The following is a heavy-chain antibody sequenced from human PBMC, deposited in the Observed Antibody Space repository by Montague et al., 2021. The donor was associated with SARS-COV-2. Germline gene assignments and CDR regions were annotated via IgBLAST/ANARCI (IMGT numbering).Heavy chain of an antibody. CDR3: ARLLLELPGDY. J-gene: IGHJ4*02. CDR2: IYYSGST. D-gene: IGHD1-7*01. Sequence: SETLSLTCTVSGGSISGSNYYWAWIRQPPGKGLEWIGSIYYSGSTYDNPSLKSRVSISVDTSKNRFSLKLNSVTAADTAVYYCARLLLELPGDYWGQGTLVTVSS. V-gene: IGHV4-39*01. CDR1: GGSISGSNYY.